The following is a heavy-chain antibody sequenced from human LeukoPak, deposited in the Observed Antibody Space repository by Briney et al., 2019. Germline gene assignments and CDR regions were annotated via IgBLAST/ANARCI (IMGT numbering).Heavy chain of an antibody. CDR1: GFTFSSYA. CDR3: AKDLTIFGVAMDY. V-gene: IGHV3-64D*06. Sequence: PGGSLRLSCSASGFTFSSYAMHWVRQAPGKGLEYVSAISSNGGSTYYADSVKGRFTISRDNSKNTLYLQMSSLRAEDTAVYYCAKDLTIFGVAMDYWGQGTLVTVSS. D-gene: IGHD3-3*01. CDR2: ISSNGGST. J-gene: IGHJ4*02.